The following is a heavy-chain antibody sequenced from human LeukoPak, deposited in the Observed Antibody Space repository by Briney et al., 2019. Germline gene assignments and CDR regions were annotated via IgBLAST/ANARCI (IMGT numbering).Heavy chain of an antibody. V-gene: IGHV1-2*04. CDR1: GYTFTGYY. CDR3: ARGQVVVVAATPWGDAFDI. D-gene: IGHD2-15*01. Sequence: ASVKVSCTASGYTFTGYYMHWVRQAPGQGLEWMGWINPNSGGTNYAQKFQGWVTMTRDTSISTAYMELSRLRSDDTAVYYCARGQVVVVAATPWGDAFDIWGQGTMVTVSS. J-gene: IGHJ3*02. CDR2: INPNSGGT.